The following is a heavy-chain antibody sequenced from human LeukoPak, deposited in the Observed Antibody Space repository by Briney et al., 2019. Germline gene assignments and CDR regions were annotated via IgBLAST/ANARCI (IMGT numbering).Heavy chain of an antibody. Sequence: ETLSLTCTVSGGSISSSSYYWGWIRQPPGKGLEWVANIRQDGSEKYYVDSVKGRFTISRDNAKNSLYLQMNSLRVEDTAVYYCARQEWWGQGTLVTVSS. D-gene: IGHD3-3*01. J-gene: IGHJ4*02. V-gene: IGHV3-7*01. CDR2: IRQDGSEK. CDR3: ARQEW. CDR1: GGSISSSSYY.